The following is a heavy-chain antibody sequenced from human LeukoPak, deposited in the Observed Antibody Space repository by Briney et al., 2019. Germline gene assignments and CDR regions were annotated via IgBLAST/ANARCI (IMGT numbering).Heavy chain of an antibody. Sequence: PGGSLRLSCAASGLTFSSHWMHWVRQAPGKGLVWVSRITNDGSSTTYADSVKGRFTISRDNAKNMLYLQVNSLRAEDTAVYYCARGNTVTTLYFDYWGQGTLVTVSS. D-gene: IGHD4-17*01. J-gene: IGHJ4*02. CDR2: ITNDGSST. V-gene: IGHV3-74*01. CDR1: GLTFSSHW. CDR3: ARGNTVTTLYFDY.